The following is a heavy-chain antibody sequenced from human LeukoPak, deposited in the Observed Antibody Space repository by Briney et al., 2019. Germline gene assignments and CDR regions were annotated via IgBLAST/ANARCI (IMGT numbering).Heavy chain of an antibody. CDR3: ARGRSIAVAGTTDY. J-gene: IGHJ4*01. CDR1: GFTFSSYW. CDR2: INTDGSST. D-gene: IGHD6-19*01. Sequence: GGSLRLSCAASGFTFSSYWMHWVRQAPGKGLVWVSRINTDGSSTSYADSVKGRFTISRDNAKNTLYLQMNSLRAEDTAVYYCARGRSIAVAGTTDYWGHGTLVTVSS. V-gene: IGHV3-74*01.